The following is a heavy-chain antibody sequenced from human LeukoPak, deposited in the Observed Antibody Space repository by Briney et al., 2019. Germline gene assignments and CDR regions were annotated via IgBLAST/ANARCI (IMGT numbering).Heavy chain of an antibody. V-gene: IGHV4-61*02. D-gene: IGHD6-13*01. CDR1: GGSISSGSYY. J-gene: IGHJ4*02. Sequence: SETLSLTCTVSGGSISSGSYYWSWIRQPAGKGLEWIGRIYTSGSTNYNPSLKSRVTIPVDTSKNQFSLKLSSVTAADTAVYYCASTGIAAAGSDYWGQGTLVTVSS. CDR2: IYTSGST. CDR3: ASTGIAAAGSDY.